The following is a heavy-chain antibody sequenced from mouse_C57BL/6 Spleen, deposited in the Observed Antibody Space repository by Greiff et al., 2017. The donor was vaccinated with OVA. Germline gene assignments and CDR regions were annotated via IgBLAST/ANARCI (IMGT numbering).Heavy chain of an antibody. J-gene: IGHJ2*01. CDR1: GYAFSSYW. CDR2: IYPGDGDT. CDR3: ARNPYYGSSYGDYFDY. V-gene: IGHV1-80*01. D-gene: IGHD1-1*01. Sequence: VQLQQSGAELVKPGASVKISCKASGYAFSSYWMNWVKQRPGKGLEWIGQIYPGDGDTNYNGKFKGKATLTADKSSSTAYMQLSSLTSEDSAVYFCARNPYYGSSYGDYFDYWGQGTTLTVSS.